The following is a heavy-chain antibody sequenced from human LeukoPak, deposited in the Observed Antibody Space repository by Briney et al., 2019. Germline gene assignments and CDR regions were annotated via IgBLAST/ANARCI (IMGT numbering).Heavy chain of an antibody. CDR3: ARLSDCSGGSCYGGYFDY. J-gene: IGHJ4*02. CDR1: EFTFSTYE. D-gene: IGHD2-15*01. Sequence: GGSLRLSCAASEFTFSTYEMNWVRQAPGKGLEWVSYISSSGSTIYYADSVKGRFTISRDNAKNSLYLQMNSLRAEDTAVYYCARLSDCSGGSCYGGYFDYWGQGTLVTVSS. V-gene: IGHV3-48*03. CDR2: ISSSGSTI.